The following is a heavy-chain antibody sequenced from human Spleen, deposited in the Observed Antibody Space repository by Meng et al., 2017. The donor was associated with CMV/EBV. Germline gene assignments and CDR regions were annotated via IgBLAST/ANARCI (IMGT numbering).Heavy chain of an antibody. CDR1: GFTFSNYA. D-gene: IGHD2-2*01. Sequence: GGSLRLSCAASGFTFSNYAMNWSRQAPGKGLEWVSVISYIGGLRYYADSVEGRFTISRDNSKNTLYLQMSSLRAEDTAIYYCAKDRHCSSPSCSNSFDKWGRGTLVTVSS. V-gene: IGHV3-23*01. CDR2: ISYIGGLR. CDR3: AKDRHCSSPSCSNSFDK. J-gene: IGHJ4*02.